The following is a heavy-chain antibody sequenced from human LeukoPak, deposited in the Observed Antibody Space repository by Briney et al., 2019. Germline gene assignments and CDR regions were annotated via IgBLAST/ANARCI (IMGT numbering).Heavy chain of an antibody. D-gene: IGHD2-2*01. CDR2: ISYDGSNK. CDR1: GFTFSSYA. J-gene: IGHJ4*02. Sequence: GALRLSCAASGFTFSSYAMDWVRQAPGKGLEWVAVISYDGSNKYYADSVKGRFTISRDNSKNTLYLQMNSLRAEDTAVYYCASLPKSQLPTGWGQGTLVTVSS. CDR3: ASLPKSQLPTG. V-gene: IGHV3-30*04.